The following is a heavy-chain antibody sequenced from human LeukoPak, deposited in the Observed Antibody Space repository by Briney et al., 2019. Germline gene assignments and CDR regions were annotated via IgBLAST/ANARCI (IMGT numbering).Heavy chain of an antibody. CDR3: ARDTGGGYDFWSGYPSDDAFDI. J-gene: IGHJ3*02. D-gene: IGHD3-3*01. CDR1: GYTFTSYA. Sequence: ASVKVSCKASGYTFTSYAMNWVRQAPGQGLEWMGWINPNSGGTNYAQKFQGRVTMTRDTSISTAYMELSRLRSDDTAVYYCARDTGGGYDFWSGYPSDDAFDIWGQGAMVTVSS. V-gene: IGHV1-2*02. CDR2: INPNSGGT.